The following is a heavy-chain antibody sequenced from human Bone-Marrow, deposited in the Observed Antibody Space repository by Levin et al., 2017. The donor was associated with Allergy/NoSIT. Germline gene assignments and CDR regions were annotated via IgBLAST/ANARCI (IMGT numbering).Heavy chain of an antibody. CDR3: ARNGAWSFEF. CDR2: INRDGGDG. V-gene: IGHV3-7*02. CDR1: GFTFSGYW. D-gene: IGHD2-8*01. J-gene: IGHJ4*02. Sequence: GGSLRLSCASSGFTFSGYWMAWVRQAPGKGLEWVANINRDGGDGYYVDSVKGRFTISRDNARNSLVLQMNSLRVEDTAVYYCARNGAWSFEFWGQGTLVTASS.